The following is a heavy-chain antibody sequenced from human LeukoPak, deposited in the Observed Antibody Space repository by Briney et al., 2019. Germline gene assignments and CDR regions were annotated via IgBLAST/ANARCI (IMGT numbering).Heavy chain of an antibody. J-gene: IGHJ4*02. CDR2: IYPSDSDT. CDR1: GYSFTNYW. D-gene: IGHD2-15*01. Sequence: GESLKISCKGSGYSFTNYWIGWVRQMPGKGLEWMGSIYPSDSDTRYSPSFQGQVTISADKSTSTAYLQWSSLKALDTAMFYCARRYCSGGSCNFDYWGQGTLVTVSS. CDR3: ARRYCSGGSCNFDY. V-gene: IGHV5-51*01.